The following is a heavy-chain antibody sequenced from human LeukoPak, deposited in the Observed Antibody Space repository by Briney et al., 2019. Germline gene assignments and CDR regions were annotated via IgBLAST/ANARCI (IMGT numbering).Heavy chain of an antibody. Sequence: PAGSLRLSCAASGFSFTTYAMSWVRQAPGKGLEWVSFISGSGGSTFYADSVKGRFTISRDNSKNTLYLQMNSLRAEDTAVYYCAKDRVYLREFDYWGQGTLVTVSS. CDR2: ISGSGGST. J-gene: IGHJ4*02. CDR1: GFSFTTYA. V-gene: IGHV3-23*01. D-gene: IGHD5/OR15-5a*01. CDR3: AKDRVYLREFDY.